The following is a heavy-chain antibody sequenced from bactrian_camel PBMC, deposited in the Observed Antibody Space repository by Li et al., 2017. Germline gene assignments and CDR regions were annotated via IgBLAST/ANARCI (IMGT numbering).Heavy chain of an antibody. CDR3: ATGNQFSDACFDAIGE. J-gene: IGHJ4*01. V-gene: IGHV3S1*01. CDR2: ISPSGSRT. D-gene: IGHD1*01. CDR1: GFTFSTYW. Sequence: VQLVESGGGLVQPGGSLRLSCAASGFTFSTYWMYWVRLAPGKGLEWVASISPSGSRTNAADSVKGRFTISRDNAKNTLYLQSNSLVTEDTATYYCATGNQFSDACFDAIGERGQGTQVTVS.